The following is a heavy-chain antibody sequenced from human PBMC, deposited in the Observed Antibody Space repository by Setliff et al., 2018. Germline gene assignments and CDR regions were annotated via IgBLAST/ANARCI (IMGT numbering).Heavy chain of an antibody. CDR3: AKPSWNYVADWFDP. CDR1: TFTLGTYS. J-gene: IGHJ5*02. D-gene: IGHD1-7*01. Sequence: QPGGSLRLSCAASTFTLGTYSMHWVRQAPGKGLVWVSRISEDGSDTTYADSVKGRFTISRDSAKNTVYLQMNSLRVEDTAVYYCAKPSWNYVADWFDPWGQGTLVTVSS. CDR2: ISEDGSDT. V-gene: IGHV3-74*01.